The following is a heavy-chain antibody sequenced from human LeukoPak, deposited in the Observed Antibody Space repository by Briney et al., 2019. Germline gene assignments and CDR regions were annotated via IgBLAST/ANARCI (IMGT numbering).Heavy chain of an antibody. Sequence: ASETLSLICTVSGGSISGGYWGWIRQPPGKGLEWIGSIYYSGSTYYNPSLKSRVTISVDTSKNQFSLKLSSVTAADTAVYYCVSVSFDRLTPHYWGQGTLVTVSS. D-gene: IGHD3-22*01. CDR3: VSVSFDRLTPHY. CDR1: GGSISGGY. V-gene: IGHV4-39*01. CDR2: IYYSGST. J-gene: IGHJ4*02.